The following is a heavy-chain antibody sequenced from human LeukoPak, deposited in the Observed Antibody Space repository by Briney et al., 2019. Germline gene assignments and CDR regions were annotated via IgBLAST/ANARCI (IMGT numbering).Heavy chain of an antibody. D-gene: IGHD3-3*01. V-gene: IGHV3-30-3*01. CDR2: ISYDGSNK. CDR1: GFTFSSYA. Sequence: GGSLRLSCAASGFTFSSYAMHWVRQAPGKGLEWVAVISYDGSNKYYADSVKGRFTISRDNSKNTLYLQMNSLRAEDTAVYYCARGFTADFWSGYYTGSLDYWGQGTLVTVSS. CDR3: ARGFTADFWSGYYTGSLDY. J-gene: IGHJ4*02.